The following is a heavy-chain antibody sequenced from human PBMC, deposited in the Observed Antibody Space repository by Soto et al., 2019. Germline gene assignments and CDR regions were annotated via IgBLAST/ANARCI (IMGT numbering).Heavy chain of an antibody. V-gene: IGHV1-8*01. CDR2: MNPNSGNT. Sequence: QVQLVQSGAEVKKPGASVKVSCKASGYTFTSYDINWVRQATGQGLEWMGWMNPNSGNTGYAQKFQGRVTMTRNTSRNTAKMELTSRRSEETAVYYCARGRADCFDYWGQGTLVTVSS. CDR1: GYTFTSYD. J-gene: IGHJ4*02. CDR3: ARGRADCFDY.